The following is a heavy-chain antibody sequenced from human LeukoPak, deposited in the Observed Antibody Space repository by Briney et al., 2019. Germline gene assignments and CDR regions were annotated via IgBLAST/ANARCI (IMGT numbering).Heavy chain of an antibody. J-gene: IGHJ3*02. D-gene: IGHD6-19*01. V-gene: IGHV4-30-2*01. CDR3: ARDTRIAVAGTGAYDAFDI. CDR2: IYYSGST. CDR1: GGSISSGGYS. Sequence: PSETLSLTCAVSGGSISSGGYSWSWIRQPPGKGPEWIGYIYYSGSTYYNPSLKSRVTISVDTSKNQFSLKLSSVTAADTAVYYCARDTRIAVAGTGAYDAFDIWGQGTMVTVSS.